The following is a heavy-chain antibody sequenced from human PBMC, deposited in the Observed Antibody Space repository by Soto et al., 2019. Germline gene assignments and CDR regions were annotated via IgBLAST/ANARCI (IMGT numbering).Heavy chain of an antibody. CDR2: ISPYNGNT. V-gene: IGHV1-18*01. CDR3: VRDLDGSGSYYTDH. CDR1: GYIFITYG. J-gene: IGHJ4*02. D-gene: IGHD3-10*01. Sequence: ASVKVSCKASGYIFITYGISWVRQAPGQGLEWMGRISPYNGNTNYAQNLQGRVTMTTDTSTSTAYMELRSLRSDDTAVYYCVRDLDGSGSYYTDHWGPATQGTAPQ.